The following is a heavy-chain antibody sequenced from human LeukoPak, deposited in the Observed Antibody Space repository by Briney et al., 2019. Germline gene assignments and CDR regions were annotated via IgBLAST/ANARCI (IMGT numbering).Heavy chain of an antibody. J-gene: IGHJ4*02. CDR1: GXNVSGNY. Sequence: GGSLRLSCAASGXNVSGNYMSWVRQTPGKGLEWVSVIYSDDTTYYADPVKGRFTISRDNSKNTLFLQMNSLRAEDTAVYYCARGTTVTKFDYWGQGTLVTVSS. CDR3: ARGTTVTKFDY. D-gene: IGHD4-17*01. CDR2: IYSDDTT. V-gene: IGHV3-66*01.